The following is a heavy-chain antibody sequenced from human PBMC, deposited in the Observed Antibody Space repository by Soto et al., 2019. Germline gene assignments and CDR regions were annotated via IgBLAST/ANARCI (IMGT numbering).Heavy chain of an antibody. CDR3: ARGDRGGSGSPASYYYSGLDV. CDR1: GFTFSSYA. J-gene: IGHJ6*02. Sequence: GGSLRLSCAASGFTFSSYAMSWVRQAPGKGLEWVSSVSAGGDMTYYSDSVKGRFTISRDNSYNALFLQMNSLRAEDTALYYCARGDRGGSGSPASYYYSGLDVWGQGTTVTVSS. V-gene: IGHV3-23*01. CDR2: VSAGGDMT. D-gene: IGHD3-10*01.